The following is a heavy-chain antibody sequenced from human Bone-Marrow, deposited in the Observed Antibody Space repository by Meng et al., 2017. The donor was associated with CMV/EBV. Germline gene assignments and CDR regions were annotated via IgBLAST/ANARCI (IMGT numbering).Heavy chain of an antibody. CDR2: INPNSGGT. J-gene: IGHJ6*02. D-gene: IGHD6-13*01. V-gene: IGHV1-2*02. CDR1: GYTFTGYY. CDR3: ARGHRTYSSSWYVYYYYGMDV. Sequence: ASVKVSCKASGYTFTGYYMHWVRQAPGQGLEWMGWINPNSGGTNYAQKFQGRVTMTRDTSISTAYMELSRLRSDDTAVYYCARGHRTYSSSWYVYYYYGMDVWGQGTTVTVSS.